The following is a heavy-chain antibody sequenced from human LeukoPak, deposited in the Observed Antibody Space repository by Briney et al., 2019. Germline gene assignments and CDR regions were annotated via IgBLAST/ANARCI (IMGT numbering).Heavy chain of an antibody. CDR2: IIPILGIA. Sequence: GASVKVSCKASGGTFSRYTISWVRQAPGQGLEWMGRIIPILGIANYAQKLQGRVTITADKSTSTAYMELSSLRSEDTAVYYCARVGVGGSSSWYYHYYGMDVWGQGTTVTVSS. V-gene: IGHV1-69*02. J-gene: IGHJ6*02. CDR3: ARVGVGGSSSWYYHYYGMDV. D-gene: IGHD6-13*01. CDR1: GGTFSRYT.